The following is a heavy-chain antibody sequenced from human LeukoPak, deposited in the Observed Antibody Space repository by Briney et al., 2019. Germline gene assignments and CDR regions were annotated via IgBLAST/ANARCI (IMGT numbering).Heavy chain of an antibody. J-gene: IGHJ5*02. V-gene: IGHV1-2*02. CDR1: GYTFTGYY. Sequence: ASVKVSCKASGYTFTGYYMHWVRQAPGQGLEWMGWINPNSGGTNYAQKFQGRVTMTRDTSISTAYMELSRLRSDDTAVYYCGRDLDKNDYDSSDWFDPWGQGTLVTVSS. CDR3: GRDLDKNDYDSSDWFDP. D-gene: IGHD3-22*01. CDR2: INPNSGGT.